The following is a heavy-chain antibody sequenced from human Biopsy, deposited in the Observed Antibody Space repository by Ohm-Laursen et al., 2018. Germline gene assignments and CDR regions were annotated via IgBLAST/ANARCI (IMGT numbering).Heavy chain of an antibody. CDR1: GGSISSSTTYY. Sequence: GTLSLTWTVSGGSISSSTTYYWAWLRQPPGKGLEWIGSIYNTETTFYNPSLKSRVTISVDTSTNQFSLKVSSVTAADTALYFCARHPTGFWFDPWGHGTLVTVSS. J-gene: IGHJ5*02. CDR3: ARHPTGFWFDP. V-gene: IGHV4-39*01. CDR2: IYNTETT.